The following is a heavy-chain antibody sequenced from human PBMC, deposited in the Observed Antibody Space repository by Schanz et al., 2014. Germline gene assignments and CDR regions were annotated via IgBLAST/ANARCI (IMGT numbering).Heavy chain of an antibody. J-gene: IGHJ4*02. V-gene: IGHV1-69*02. CDR2: IISILGIP. CDR1: GGTFSSYT. Sequence: QVQLVQSGAEVKKPGSSMKVSCKASGGTFSSYTISWVRQAPGQGLEWMGRIISILGIPNYAQKFQGRVTITADRSTSTAYMELSSLRSEDTAVYYCAGAFDSSGYYFDYWGQGTLVTVSS. D-gene: IGHD3-22*01. CDR3: AGAFDSSGYYFDY.